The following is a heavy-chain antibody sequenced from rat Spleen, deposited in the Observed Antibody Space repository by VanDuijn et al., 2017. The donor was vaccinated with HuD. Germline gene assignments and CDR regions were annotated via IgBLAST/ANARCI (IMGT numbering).Heavy chain of an antibody. J-gene: IGHJ2*01. CDR2: ISSGGST. V-gene: IGHV2S12*01. Sequence: VQLVESGGASVQPGGSMRLSCAASGFTFSNYDMAWVRQVPTKGLEWIAAISSGGSTYYNSALKSRLSIRRDTSKSQVFLKMNSLQTEDTAMYFCASLGGDYWGQGVMVTVSS. CDR3: ASLGGDY. CDR1: GFTFSNYD. D-gene: IGHD5-1*01.